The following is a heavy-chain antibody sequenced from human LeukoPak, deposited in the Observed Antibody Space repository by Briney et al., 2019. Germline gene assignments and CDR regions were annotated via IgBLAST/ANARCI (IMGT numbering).Heavy chain of an antibody. D-gene: IGHD6-6*01. CDR2: ISSNRRDI. CDR3: ARDDRDISSYRFDY. J-gene: IGHJ4*01. Sequence: TGGSLRLSCAASGFTFNTYSMNWVRQAPGKGLEWVSSISSNRRDIYYADSVKGRFTISRDNAKNSLHLQMNSLRAEDTAVYYCARDDRDISSYRFDYWGHGILVTVSS. CDR1: GFTFNTYS. V-gene: IGHV3-21*01.